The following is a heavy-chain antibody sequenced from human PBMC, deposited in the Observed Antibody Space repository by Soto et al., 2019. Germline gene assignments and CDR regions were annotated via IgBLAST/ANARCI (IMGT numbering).Heavy chain of an antibody. V-gene: IGHV3-33*01. CDR1: GFTFSSHG. Sequence: QVQLVESGGGVVQPGRSLRLSCAASGFTFSSHGMHWVRQAPGKGLEWVAVIWYDGSKQYYADSVKGRFTISRDNSKNTLFLQMNSLRAEDTAVYYCAREVGSGWTVDYRGQGTLVTVSS. D-gene: IGHD6-19*01. CDR3: AREVGSGWTVDY. J-gene: IGHJ4*02. CDR2: IWYDGSKQ.